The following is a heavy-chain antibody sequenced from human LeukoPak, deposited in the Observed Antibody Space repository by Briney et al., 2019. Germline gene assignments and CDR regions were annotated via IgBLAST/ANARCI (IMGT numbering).Heavy chain of an antibody. CDR3: ARGSITGTTNDY. J-gene: IGHJ4*02. D-gene: IGHD1-20*01. CDR2: MNPNSGNT. CDR1: GGTFTSYD. Sequence: SSVKVSCKASGGTFTSYDINWVRQATGQGLEWMGWMNPNSGNTGYAQKFQGRVTMTRNTSISTAYMELSSLRSEDTAVYYCARGSITGTTNDYWGQGTLVTVSS. V-gene: IGHV1-8*01.